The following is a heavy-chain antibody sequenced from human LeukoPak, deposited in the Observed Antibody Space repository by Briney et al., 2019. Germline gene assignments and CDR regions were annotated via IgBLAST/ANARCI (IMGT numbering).Heavy chain of an antibody. V-gene: IGHV4-39*06. CDR2: IYYSGST. J-gene: IGHJ4*02. CDR3: ARGGSSGYSPDY. Sequence: PSETLSLTCTVSGGSISSSSYYWGWIRQPPGKGLEWIGSIYYSGSTYYNPSLKSRVTISVDTSKYQFTLNLSSVTAADTAVYYCARGGSSGYSPDYWGQGTLVTVSS. D-gene: IGHD3-22*01. CDR1: GGSISSSSYY.